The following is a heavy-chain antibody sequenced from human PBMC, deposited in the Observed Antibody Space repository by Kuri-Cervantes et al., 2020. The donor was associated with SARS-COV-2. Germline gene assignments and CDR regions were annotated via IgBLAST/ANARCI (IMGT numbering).Heavy chain of an antibody. Sequence: SLKISCKASGGTFSSDAISWLLQAPGQGLEWMVGIIPIFGTANYAQKFQGRVTITADKSTSTAYMELSSLRSEDTAVYYCATEGYDILTGYYRGWFDPWGQGTLVTVSS. CDR2: IIPIFGTA. J-gene: IGHJ5*02. V-gene: IGHV1-69*06. D-gene: IGHD3-9*01. CDR1: GGTFSSDA. CDR3: ATEGYDILTGYYRGWFDP.